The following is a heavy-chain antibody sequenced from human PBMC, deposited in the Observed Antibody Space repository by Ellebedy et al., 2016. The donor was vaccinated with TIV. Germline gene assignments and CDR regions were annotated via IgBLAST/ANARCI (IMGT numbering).Heavy chain of an antibody. CDR1: GDSIDSSRYY. CDR2: VYFSVST. J-gene: IGHJ4*02. V-gene: IGHV4-39*07. D-gene: IGHD3-22*01. Sequence: SETLSLXXTVSGDSIDSSRYYWGWIRQPPGKGLEWIGNVYFSVSTSYNPSFKSRVTMSVDTSKDAISLRLTYVTAADTAIYYCARGLTYDTTAYSYAGSPKEFDFWGQGTLVTVSS. CDR3: ARGLTYDTTAYSYAGSPKEFDF.